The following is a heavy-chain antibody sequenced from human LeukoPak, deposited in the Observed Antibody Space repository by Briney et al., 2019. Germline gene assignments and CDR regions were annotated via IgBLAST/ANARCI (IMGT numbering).Heavy chain of an antibody. CDR2: INPNSGGT. CDR1: GYTFTGYY. CDR3: AREASYDFWSGYYEYWFDP. V-gene: IGHV1-2*02. D-gene: IGHD3-3*01. J-gene: IGHJ5*02. Sequence: ASVKVSCKASGYTFTGYYMHWVRQAPGQGLEWMGWINPNSGGTNYAQKSQGRVTMTRDTSISTAYMELSRLRSDDTAVYYCAREASYDFWSGYYEYWFDPWGQGTLVTVSS.